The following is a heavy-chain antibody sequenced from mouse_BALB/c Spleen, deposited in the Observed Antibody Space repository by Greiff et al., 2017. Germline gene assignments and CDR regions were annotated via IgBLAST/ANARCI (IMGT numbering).Heavy chain of an antibody. CDR2: IDPENGNT. Sequence: EVQLQQSGAELVRPGALVKLSCKASGFNIKDYYMLWVKQRPEQGLEWIGWIDPENGNTIYDPKFQGKASITADTSSNTAYLQLSSLTSEDTAVYYCAYGYGYWGQGTTLTVSS. CDR1: GFNIKDYY. CDR3: AYGYGY. V-gene: IGHV14-1*02. J-gene: IGHJ2*01. D-gene: IGHD1-2*01.